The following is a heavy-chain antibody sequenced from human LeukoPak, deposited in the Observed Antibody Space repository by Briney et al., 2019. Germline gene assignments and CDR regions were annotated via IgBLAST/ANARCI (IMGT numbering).Heavy chain of an antibody. CDR2: ISSSSSTI. D-gene: IGHD3-10*01. Sequence: GGSLRLSRAASGFTFSSYSMNWVRQAPGKGLEWVSYISSSSSTIYYADSVKGRFTISRDNAKNSLYLQMNSLRAEDTAVYYCASPLVRGVITPVGGYWGQGTLVTVSS. CDR3: ASPLVRGVITPVGGY. V-gene: IGHV3-48*04. J-gene: IGHJ4*02. CDR1: GFTFSSYS.